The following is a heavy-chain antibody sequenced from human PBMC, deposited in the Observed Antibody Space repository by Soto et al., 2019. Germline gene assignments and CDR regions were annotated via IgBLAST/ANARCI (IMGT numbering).Heavy chain of an antibody. V-gene: IGHV3-64D*06. CDR1: GFTFSSYA. J-gene: IGHJ4*02. CDR3: VKVWVGSTFDY. Sequence: GGSLRLSCSAPGFTFSSYAMHWDRQAPGKGLEYVSAISSNGGSTYYADSVKGRFTISRDNSKNTLYLQMSSLRAEDTAVYYCVKVWVGSTFDYWGQGTLVTVSS. CDR2: ISSNGGST. D-gene: IGHD3-16*01.